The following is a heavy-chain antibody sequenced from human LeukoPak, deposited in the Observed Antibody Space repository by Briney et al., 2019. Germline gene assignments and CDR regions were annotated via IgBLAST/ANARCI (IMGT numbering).Heavy chain of an antibody. CDR3: AKVLGGDGRAWNDAFDI. J-gene: IGHJ3*02. D-gene: IGHD2-21*02. CDR1: GFTFSSYA. V-gene: IGHV3-9*01. Sequence: GGSLRLSCAASGFTFSSYAMSWVRQAPGKGLEWVSGISWNSGSIGYADSVKGRFTISRDNAKNSLYLQMNSLRAEDTALYYCAKVLGGDGRAWNDAFDIWGQGTMVTVSS. CDR2: ISWNSGSI.